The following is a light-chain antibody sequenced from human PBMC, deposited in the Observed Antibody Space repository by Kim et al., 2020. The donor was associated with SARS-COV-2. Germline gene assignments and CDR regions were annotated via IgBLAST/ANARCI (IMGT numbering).Light chain of an antibody. J-gene: IGKJ1*01. CDR3: QQYNNGPWT. Sequence: EIVMTQSPAILSVSPGERATLSCRASLSVSSNLAWYQQIPGQAPRLIIYGASTRATGIPARFSGSGSGTEFTLTISSLQSEEFAVYYCQQYNNGPWTFGQGTKVDIK. V-gene: IGKV3-15*01. CDR2: GAS. CDR1: LSVSSN.